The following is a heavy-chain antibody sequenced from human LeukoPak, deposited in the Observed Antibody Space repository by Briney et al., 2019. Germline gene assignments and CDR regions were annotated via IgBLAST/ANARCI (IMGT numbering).Heavy chain of an antibody. D-gene: IGHD2-2*01. V-gene: IGHV3-23*01. J-gene: IGHJ5*02. CDR1: GFTFSRYA. CDR2: ISGSGGST. Sequence: GGSLRLSCAASGFTFSRYAMTWVRQAPGKGLEWVSAISGSGGSTYYADSVKGRFTISRDNSKNTLYLQMNSLRAEDTAVYYCAKDFRSSDIVVVPAAITWGQGTLVTVSS. CDR3: AKDFRSSDIVVVPAAIT.